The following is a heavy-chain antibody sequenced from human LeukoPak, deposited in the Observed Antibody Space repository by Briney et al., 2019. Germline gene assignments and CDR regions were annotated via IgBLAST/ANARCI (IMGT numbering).Heavy chain of an antibody. D-gene: IGHD6-19*01. CDR1: GFTFDDYA. Sequence: PGRSLRLSCAASGFTFDDYAMHWVRPAPGKGLEWVSGIIWNSGSIGYADSVKGRFTISRDNAKNSLYLQMNSLRAQVMALYYCAKDNTKKQWLDNAFDIWGQGTMVTVSS. CDR3: AKDNTKKQWLDNAFDI. CDR2: IIWNSGSI. V-gene: IGHV3-9*03. J-gene: IGHJ3*02.